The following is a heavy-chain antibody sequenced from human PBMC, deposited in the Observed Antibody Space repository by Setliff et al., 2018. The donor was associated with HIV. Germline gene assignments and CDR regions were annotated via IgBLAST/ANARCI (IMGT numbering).Heavy chain of an antibody. V-gene: IGHV4-39*07. CDR1: GGSISSSSCY. Sequence: SETLSLTCSVPGGSISSSSCYWGWIRQPPGKGLEWIGSIYYSENTYYNPSLKSRVTISVDTPKNQFSLKLSSVAAADTAVYYCARGQDLGATWTGYYYYYMDVWGKGTTVTVSS. CDR3: ARGQDLGATWTGYYYYYMDV. CDR2: IYYSENT. J-gene: IGHJ6*03. D-gene: IGHD1-26*01.